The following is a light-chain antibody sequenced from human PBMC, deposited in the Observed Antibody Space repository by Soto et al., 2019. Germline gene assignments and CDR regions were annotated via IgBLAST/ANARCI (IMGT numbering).Light chain of an antibody. Sequence: EIVLTQSPGTLSLSPGDRATLSCRASQSLSSTYLAWYQQKPGQAPRLLIFGASSSATGIPDGLSGSGSGTDFALTISRLEPEALAVYYCQHYGTSLRTFGQGTKGEIK. CDR1: QSLSSTY. V-gene: IGKV3-20*01. CDR2: GAS. J-gene: IGKJ1*01. CDR3: QHYGTSLRT.